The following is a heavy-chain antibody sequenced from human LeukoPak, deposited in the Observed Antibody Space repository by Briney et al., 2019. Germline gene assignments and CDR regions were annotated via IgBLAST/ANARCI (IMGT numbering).Heavy chain of an antibody. V-gene: IGHV3-30-3*01. CDR3: ARGDDSGYYDYFDY. CDR1: GFTFSSYA. D-gene: IGHD3-22*01. J-gene: IGHJ4*02. CDR2: ISYDGSNK. Sequence: GGSLRLSCAASGFTFSSYAMHWVRQAPGKGLEWVAVISYDGSNKYYADSVKGRFTISRDNSKNTLYLQMNSLRAEDTAVYYCARGDDSGYYDYFDYWGQGALVTVSS.